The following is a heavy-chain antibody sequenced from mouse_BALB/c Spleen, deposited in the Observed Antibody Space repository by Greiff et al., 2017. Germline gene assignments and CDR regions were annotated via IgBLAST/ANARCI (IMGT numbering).Heavy chain of an antibody. Sequence: VQLQQSGAELVKPGASVKLSCTASGFNIKDTYMHWVKQRPEQGLEWIGRIDPANGNTKYDPKFQGKATITAGTSSNTAYLQLSSLTSEDTAVYYCARSIWGPYAMDYWGQGTSVTVSS. J-gene: IGHJ4*01. D-gene: IGHD1-1*02. CDR3: ARSIWGPYAMDY. CDR2: IDPANGNT. CDR1: GFNIKDTY. V-gene: IGHV14-3*02.